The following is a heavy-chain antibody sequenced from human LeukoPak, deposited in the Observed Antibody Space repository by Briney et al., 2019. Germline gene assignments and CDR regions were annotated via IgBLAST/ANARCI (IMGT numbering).Heavy chain of an antibody. CDR3: AGESCSSTSCYGRVDYYYYGMDV. Sequence: PSETLSLTCTVSGGSISSGGYYWSWIRQHPGKGLEWIGYIYYSGSTYYNPSLKSRVTISVDTSKNQSSLKLSSVTAADTAVYYCAGESCSSTSCYGRVDYYYYGMDVWGKGTTVTVSS. J-gene: IGHJ6*04. D-gene: IGHD2-2*01. CDR2: IYYSGST. CDR1: GGSISSGGYY. V-gene: IGHV4-31*03.